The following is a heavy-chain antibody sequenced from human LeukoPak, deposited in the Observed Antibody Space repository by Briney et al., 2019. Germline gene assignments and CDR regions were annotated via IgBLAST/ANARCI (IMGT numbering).Heavy chain of an antibody. Sequence: SETLSLTCTVSGDSISSYYWSWIRQPPGKGLEWIGYIYYSGGTDYNPSLKSRVTISVDTSKNQFSLKLRSVTAADTAVYYCARHVTISGPYDASDIWGQGTMVTFSP. CDR1: GDSISSYY. CDR3: ARHVTISGPYDASDI. D-gene: IGHD5-24*01. J-gene: IGHJ3*02. CDR2: IYYSGGT. V-gene: IGHV4-59*08.